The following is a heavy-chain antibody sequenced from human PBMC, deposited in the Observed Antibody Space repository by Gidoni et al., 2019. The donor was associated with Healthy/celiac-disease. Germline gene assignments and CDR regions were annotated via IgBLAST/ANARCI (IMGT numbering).Heavy chain of an antibody. J-gene: IGHJ3*02. Sequence: EVQLVESGGGLVQPGGSLRLSCAASGFTVSSNYMSWVRQAPGKGLEWVSVIYSGGSTYYADSVKGRFTISRDNSKNTLYLQMNSLRAEDTAVYYCARGDSYGYRGAFDIWGQGTMVTVSS. V-gene: IGHV3-66*01. CDR2: IYSGGST. CDR3: ARGDSYGYRGAFDI. CDR1: GFTVSSNY. D-gene: IGHD5-18*01.